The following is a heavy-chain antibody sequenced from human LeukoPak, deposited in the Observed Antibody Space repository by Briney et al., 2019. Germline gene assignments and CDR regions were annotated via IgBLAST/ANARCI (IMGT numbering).Heavy chain of an antibody. V-gene: IGHV4-59*01. D-gene: IGHD6-13*01. CDR1: GGSIRSYY. J-gene: IGHJ5*02. Sequence: SETLSLTCTVSGGSIRSYYWSWIRQPPGKGLEWIGYIYYSGSTKYDPSLKSRVTISVDTSKNQFSLKLSSVTAADTAMYYCARGGSTFDPWGQGTRVTVSS. CDR2: IYYSGST. CDR3: ARGGSTFDP.